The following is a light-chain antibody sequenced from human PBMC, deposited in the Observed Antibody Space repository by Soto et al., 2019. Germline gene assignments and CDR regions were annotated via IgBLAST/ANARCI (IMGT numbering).Light chain of an antibody. J-gene: IGKJ1*01. CDR2: GAS. CDR3: QQNGSSRT. Sequence: EIVLTQSPGTLSLSPGERATLSCRASQSVSSSYLAWYQQKPGQAPRLLIYGASSRATAIPDRFSGSGSGTDFTLTISRLEPEDFAVYYCQQNGSSRTFGQGTKVEIK. V-gene: IGKV3-20*01. CDR1: QSVSSSY.